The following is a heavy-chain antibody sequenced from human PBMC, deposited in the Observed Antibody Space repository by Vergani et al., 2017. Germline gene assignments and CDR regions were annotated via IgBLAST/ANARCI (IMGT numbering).Heavy chain of an antibody. CDR3: ARSPTAVADLFDY. CDR2: IYYSGST. V-gene: IGHV4-39*01. D-gene: IGHD6-19*01. Sequence: QLQLQESGPGLVKPSETLSLTCTVSGGSISSSSYYWGWIRQPPGKRLEWIGSIYYSGSTYYNPSLKSRVTISVDTSKNQFSLKLNSMTAADTAVYYWARSPTAVADLFDYWGQGTRVTGSS. CDR1: GGSISSSSYY. J-gene: IGHJ4*02.